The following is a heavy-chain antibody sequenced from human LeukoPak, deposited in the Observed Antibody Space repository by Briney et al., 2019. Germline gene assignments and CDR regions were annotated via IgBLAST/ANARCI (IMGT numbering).Heavy chain of an antibody. CDR2: ISWDGGST. CDR3: AKEGSGVYNYGYDY. J-gene: IGHJ4*02. D-gene: IGHD5-18*01. CDR1: GFTFDDYT. Sequence: PGGSLRLSCAASGFTFDDYTMHWVRQAPGKGLEWVSLISWDGGSTYYADSVKGRFTISRDNSKNSLYLQMNSLRTEDTALYYCAKEGSGVYNYGYDYWGQGTLVTVSS. V-gene: IGHV3-43*01.